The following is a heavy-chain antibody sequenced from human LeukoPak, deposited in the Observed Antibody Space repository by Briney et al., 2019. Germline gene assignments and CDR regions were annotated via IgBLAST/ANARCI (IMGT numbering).Heavy chain of an antibody. CDR2: INHSGST. Sequence: SETLSLTCAVYGGSFSGYYWSWLRQPPGKGLEWIGEINHSGSTNYNPSLKSRVTISVDTSKNQFSLKLSSVTAADTAVYYCAREIAYCGADCPPHFDYWGQGTLVTVSS. D-gene: IGHD2-21*02. CDR1: GGSFSGYY. CDR3: AREIAYCGADCPPHFDY. J-gene: IGHJ4*02. V-gene: IGHV4-34*01.